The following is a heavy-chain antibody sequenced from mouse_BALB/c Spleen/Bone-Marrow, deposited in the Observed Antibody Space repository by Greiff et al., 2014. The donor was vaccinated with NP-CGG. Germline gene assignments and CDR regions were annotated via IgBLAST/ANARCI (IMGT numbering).Heavy chain of an antibody. CDR1: EYTFTSYV. CDR2: INPYNDGT. D-gene: IGHD1-1*01. V-gene: IGHV1-14*01. CDR3: ARPYYYGSSGDSWFAY. J-gene: IGHJ3*01. Sequence: EVQLQQSGPELVKPGASVKMSCKASEYTFTSYVMHWVKQKPGQGLEWIGYINPYNDGTKYNEKFKGKATLTSDKSSSTAYMELSSLTSEDSAVYYCARPYYYGSSGDSWFAYWGQGTLVTVSA.